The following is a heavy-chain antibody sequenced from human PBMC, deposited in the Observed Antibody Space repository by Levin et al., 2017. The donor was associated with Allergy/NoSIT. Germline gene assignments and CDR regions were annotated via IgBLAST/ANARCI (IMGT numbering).Heavy chain of an antibody. V-gene: IGHV1-69*04. Sequence: KISCKASGGTFSSYAISWVRQAPGQGLEWMGRIIPILGIANYAQKFQGRVTITADKSTSTAYMELSSLRSEDTAVYYCAILSGVGELQMVTRYYFDYWGQGTLVTVSS. J-gene: IGHJ4*02. CDR2: IIPILGIA. CDR3: AILSGVGELQMVTRYYFDY. D-gene: IGHD4-23*01. CDR1: GGTFSSYA.